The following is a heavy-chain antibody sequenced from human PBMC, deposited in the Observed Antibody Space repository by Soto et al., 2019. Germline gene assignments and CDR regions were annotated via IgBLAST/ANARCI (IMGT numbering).Heavy chain of an antibody. D-gene: IGHD5-18*01. CDR3: ARPGERDTAMDG. V-gene: IGHV4-39*01. J-gene: IGHJ4*02. CDR2: IYYSGST. Sequence: QLQLQESGPGLVKPSETLSLTCTVSGGSISSSSYYWGWIRQPPGKGLEWIGSIYYSGSTYYNPSLKSRVTISVDTSKNQFSLKLSSVTAADTAVYYCARPGERDTAMDGWGQGTLVTVSS. CDR1: GGSISSSSYY.